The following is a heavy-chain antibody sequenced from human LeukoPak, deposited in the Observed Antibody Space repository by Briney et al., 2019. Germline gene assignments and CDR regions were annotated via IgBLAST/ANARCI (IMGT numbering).Heavy chain of an antibody. CDR3: ARHREAAADAGGFWFDP. CDR2: INHSGST. CDR1: GFTFSDYY. Sequence: PGGSLRLSCAASGFTFSDYYMSWIRQPPGKGLEWIGEINHSGSTNYNPSLKSRVTISVDTSKNQFSLKLSSVTAADTAVYYCARHREAAADAGGFWFDPWGQGTLVTVSS. D-gene: IGHD6-13*01. J-gene: IGHJ5*02. V-gene: IGHV4-34*01.